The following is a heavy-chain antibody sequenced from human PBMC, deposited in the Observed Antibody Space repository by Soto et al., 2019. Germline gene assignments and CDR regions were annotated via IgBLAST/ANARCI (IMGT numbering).Heavy chain of an antibody. D-gene: IGHD6-19*01. CDR1: GYTFTSYA. Sequence: QVQLVQSGAEEKKPGASVKVSCKASGYTFTSYAMHWVRQAPGQRLEWMGWITAGNGNTKYSQKFQGSVPITRDTSASTAYMELSSLRSEDTAVYYCARHGSGWDYWGQGTLVTVSS. CDR3: ARHGSGWDY. CDR2: ITAGNGNT. J-gene: IGHJ4*02. V-gene: IGHV1-3*05.